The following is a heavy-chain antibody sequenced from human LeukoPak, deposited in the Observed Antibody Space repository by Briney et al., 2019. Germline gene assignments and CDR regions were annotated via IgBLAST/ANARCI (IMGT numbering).Heavy chain of an antibody. CDR2: INHSGST. Sequence: KPSETLSLTCAVYGGSFSGYYWSWIRQPPGKGLEWIGEINHSGSTNYNPSLKSRVTISVDTSKNQFSLKLSSVTAADTAVYYCARGVRDYWGQGTLVTVSS. V-gene: IGHV4-34*01. CDR1: GGSFSGYY. J-gene: IGHJ4*02. CDR3: ARGVRDY. D-gene: IGHD4-11*01.